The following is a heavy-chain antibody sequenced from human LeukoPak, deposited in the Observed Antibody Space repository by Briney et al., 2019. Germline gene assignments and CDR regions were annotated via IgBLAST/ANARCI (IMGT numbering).Heavy chain of an antibody. CDR1: GFSLSGYW. Sequence: GGSLRLSCVASGFSLSGYWVYWVRQAPGKGLMYISRNNGDGSTINYADVVKGRFTMSRDNVKNTLYLQMNSLRVEDTAVYYFSKKPQKVGPPPWGQGTPGPV. CDR3: SKKPQKVGPPP. J-gene: IGHJ5*01. CDR2: NNGDGSTI. D-gene: IGHD3-16*01. V-gene: IGHV3-74*01.